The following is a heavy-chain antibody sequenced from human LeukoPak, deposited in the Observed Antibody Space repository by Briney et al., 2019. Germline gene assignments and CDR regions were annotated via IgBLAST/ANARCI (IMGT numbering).Heavy chain of an antibody. CDR3: ARDPMADFDY. CDR2: VSRDGISK. D-gene: IGHD5-24*01. J-gene: IGHJ4*02. V-gene: IGHV3-30-3*01. Sequence: GGSLRLSCAASGFTFSNYPMHWVRQAPGKGLEWVAVVSRDGISKYYPDSVRGRFTISRDNSKNTLYLEVNSLRTEDTAVYYCARDPMADFDYWGQGTLVTVSS. CDR1: GFTFSNYP.